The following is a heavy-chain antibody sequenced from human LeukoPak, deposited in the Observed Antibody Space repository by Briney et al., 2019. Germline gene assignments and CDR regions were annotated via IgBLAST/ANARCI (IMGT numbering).Heavy chain of an antibody. V-gene: IGHV3-23*01. CDR2: ISGSGGST. J-gene: IGHJ4*02. CDR3: ARGLYSSSP. D-gene: IGHD6-6*01. CDR1: GFTFSNYA. Sequence: PGGSLRLSCAASGFTFSNYAMNWVRQAPGKGLEWVSAISGSGGSTYYADSVKGRFTIPRDNSKNTLYLQVNSLRAEDTAVYYCARGLYSSSPWGQGILVTVSS.